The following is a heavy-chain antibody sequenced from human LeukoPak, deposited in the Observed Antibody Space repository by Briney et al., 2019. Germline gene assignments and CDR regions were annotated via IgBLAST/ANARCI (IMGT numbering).Heavy chain of an antibody. CDR2: ISSSGSTI. CDR3: ARGPYYYYGMDV. J-gene: IGHJ6*02. Sequence: AGGSLRLSCAASGFTFSGYEMNWVRQAPGKGLEWVSYISSSGSTIYYADSVKGRFTISRDNAKNSLYLQMNSLRAEDTAVYYCARGPYYYYGMDVWGQGTTVTVSS. CDR1: GFTFSGYE. V-gene: IGHV3-48*03.